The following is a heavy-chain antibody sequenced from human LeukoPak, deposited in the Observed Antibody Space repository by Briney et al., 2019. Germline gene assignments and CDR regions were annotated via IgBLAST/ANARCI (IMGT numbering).Heavy chain of an antibody. CDR2: INAGNGNK. V-gene: IGHV1-3*01. Sequence: MALINAGNGNKKNSQKFQGRVTITRETSASTAYMELSSLRSEDTAVYYCATRLRAAFDIWGQGTMVTVSS. D-gene: IGHD3-10*01. J-gene: IGHJ3*02. CDR3: ATRLRAAFDI.